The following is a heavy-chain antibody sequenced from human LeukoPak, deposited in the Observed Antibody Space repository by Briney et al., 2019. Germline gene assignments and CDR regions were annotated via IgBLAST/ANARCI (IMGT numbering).Heavy chain of an antibody. D-gene: IGHD2-21*02. CDR2: IIPILCIA. J-gene: IGHJ6*02. CDR3: ARFPQRVTAIPLRDYYYYYGMDV. Sequence: APVKVSCQGSGGTLSSYAVSWGRQAPGQRVEWVGKIIPILCIANYAQKFQGRVTITADKSTSTAYMELSSLRSEDTAVYYCARFPQRVTAIPLRDYYYYYGMDVWGQGTTVTVSS. CDR1: GGTLSSYA. V-gene: IGHV1-69*04.